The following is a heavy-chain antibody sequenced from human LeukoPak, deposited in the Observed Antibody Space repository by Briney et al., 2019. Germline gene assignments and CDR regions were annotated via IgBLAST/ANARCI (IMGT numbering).Heavy chain of an antibody. D-gene: IGHD3-9*01. CDR2: IKQDESER. Sequence: GGSLRLSCVASGLSSSTYWLSWVRQAPGKGLGWVANIKQDESERQYVDSVKGRFTISRDNAKNSLCLQMNSLTAEDTAVFYCARRRYGEAFDVWGQGTMVTVSS. V-gene: IGHV3-7*01. CDR3: ARRRYGEAFDV. CDR1: GLSSSTYW. J-gene: IGHJ3*01.